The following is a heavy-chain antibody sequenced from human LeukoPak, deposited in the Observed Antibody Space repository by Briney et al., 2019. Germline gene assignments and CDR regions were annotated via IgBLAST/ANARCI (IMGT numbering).Heavy chain of an antibody. CDR2: ISYDGSNK. Sequence: GGSLRLSCTASGFTFSSYGMHRVRQAPGKGLEWVAVISYDGSNKYYADSVKGRFTISRDNSKNTLYLQMNSLRAEDTAVYYCARDQVRGALDYWGQGTLVTVSS. CDR3: ARDQVRGALDY. V-gene: IGHV3-30*03. D-gene: IGHD3-10*01. J-gene: IGHJ4*02. CDR1: GFTFSSYG.